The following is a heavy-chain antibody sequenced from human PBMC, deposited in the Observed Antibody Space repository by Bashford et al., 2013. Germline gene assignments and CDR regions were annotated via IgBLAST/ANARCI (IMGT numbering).Heavy chain of an antibody. D-gene: IGHD3-22*01. Sequence: SETLSLTCTVSRGSISSYYWTWIRQPPGGTGVDWLYRLQWSTNXNPTLKSRVTMSVDTSKNQFSLKLSSVTAADTAVYYCARGSTFYYDGSGYQKMPDWFDPWGQGTLVTVSS. CDR3: ARGSTFYYDGSGYQKMPDWFDP. CDR1: RGSISSYY. V-gene: IGHV4-59*01. J-gene: IGHJ5*02. CDR2: RLQWST.